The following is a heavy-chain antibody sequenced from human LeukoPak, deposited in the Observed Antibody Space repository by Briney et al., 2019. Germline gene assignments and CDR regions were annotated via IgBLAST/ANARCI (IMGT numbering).Heavy chain of an antibody. CDR1: GQSIINNYY. V-gene: IGHV4-38-2*02. J-gene: IGHJ4*02. Sequence: SETLSLTCTVSGQSIINNYYWGWIRQPPGKGLEWIGSIYYSGSTYYNPSLKSRVTISVDTSKNQFSLKLSSVTAADTAVYYCARVPHSSSWYYFDYWGQGTLVTVSS. D-gene: IGHD6-13*01. CDR2: IYYSGST. CDR3: ARVPHSSSWYYFDY.